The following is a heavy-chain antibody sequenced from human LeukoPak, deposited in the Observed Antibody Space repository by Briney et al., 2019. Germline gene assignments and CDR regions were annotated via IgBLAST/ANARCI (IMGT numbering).Heavy chain of an antibody. CDR3: ASGYSGYDLAYYFDY. D-gene: IGHD5-12*01. CDR1: GGSISSSGYY. Sequence: SETLSLTCTVSGGSISSSGYYWGWIRQPPGKGLEWIGSIYYSGSTYYNPSLKSRVTISVDTSKNQFSLKLSSVTAADTAVYYCASGYSGYDLAYYFDYWGQGTLVTVSS. J-gene: IGHJ4*02. V-gene: IGHV4-39*07. CDR2: IYYSGST.